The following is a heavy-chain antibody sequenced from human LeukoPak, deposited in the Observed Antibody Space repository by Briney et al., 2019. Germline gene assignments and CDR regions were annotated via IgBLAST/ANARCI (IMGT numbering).Heavy chain of an antibody. D-gene: IGHD3-3*01. CDR2: ISRGSGGT. V-gene: IGHV1-2*02. J-gene: IGHJ4*02. CDR1: GYTFTGYY. CDR3: ARGTHLLIQSGFDY. Sequence: ASVTVSCTTSGYTFTGYYMHWVRQAPGQGLEWMGWISRGSGGTGYAQNVQGRVTMTRDKAISTVYLHLSRLTSDDTALYYCARGTHLLIQSGFDYWGPGALVTVSS.